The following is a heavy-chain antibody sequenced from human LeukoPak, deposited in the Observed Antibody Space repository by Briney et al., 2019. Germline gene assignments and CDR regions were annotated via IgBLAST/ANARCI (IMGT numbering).Heavy chain of an antibody. V-gene: IGHV3-74*01. CDR2: INSDGITT. Sequence: PGGSLRLSCAASGFTFSSYWMHWVRQAPGKGLVWVSRINSDGITTSYADSVKGRFTISRDNAKNTLYLQMNSLRAEDTAVYYCARDLSVGSKPDLGFDYWGQGTLVTVSS. J-gene: IGHJ4*02. CDR1: GFTFSSYW. D-gene: IGHD1-26*01. CDR3: ARDLSVGSKPDLGFDY.